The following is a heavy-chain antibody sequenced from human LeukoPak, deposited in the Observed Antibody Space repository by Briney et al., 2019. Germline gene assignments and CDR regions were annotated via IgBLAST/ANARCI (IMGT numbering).Heavy chain of an antibody. D-gene: IGHD1-26*01. CDR2: INGDGSRK. V-gene: IGHV3-7*03. CDR3: TKDTQWGGWSFFDY. CDR1: GFTFTTYW. J-gene: IGHJ4*02. Sequence: PGGSLRLSCAASGFTFTTYWMTWVRQAPEKGLEWVANINGDGSRKNYLDSVKGRFTISRDNAKNSLYLQMNSLRVEDTALYYCTKDTQWGGWSFFDYWGQGTLVTVSS.